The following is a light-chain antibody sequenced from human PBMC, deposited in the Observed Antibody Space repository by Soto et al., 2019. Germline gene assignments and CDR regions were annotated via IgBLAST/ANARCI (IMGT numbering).Light chain of an antibody. J-gene: IGKJ1*01. V-gene: IGKV3D-20*02. CDR2: GAS. CDR1: QSVSSPY. Sequence: EIVFTQSPGTLSLSPGERATLSCRASQSVSSPYLAWYQQKPGQAPRLLIYGASNRAAGIPDRFSGSGSGTDFTLTIRGLQPEDFATYYCQQSSGSRDWAFGQGTKVDI. CDR3: QQSSGSRDWA.